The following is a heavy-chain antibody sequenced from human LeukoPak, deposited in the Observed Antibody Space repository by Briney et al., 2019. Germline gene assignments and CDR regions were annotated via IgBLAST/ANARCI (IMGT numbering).Heavy chain of an antibody. D-gene: IGHD2-8*01. J-gene: IGHJ4*02. Sequence: PSETLSLTCAVYGGSFSGYYWSWIRQPPGKGLEWIGEINHSGSTNYNPSLKSRVTISVDTSKNQFSLKLSSVTAADTALYFCARHLSPPRNGRLTYFDSWGQGTLVTVSS. CDR3: ARHLSPPRNGRLTYFDS. CDR1: GGSFSGYY. CDR2: INHSGST. V-gene: IGHV4-34*01.